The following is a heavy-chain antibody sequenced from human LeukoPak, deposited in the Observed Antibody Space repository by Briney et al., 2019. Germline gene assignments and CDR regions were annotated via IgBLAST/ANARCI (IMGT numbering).Heavy chain of an antibody. D-gene: IGHD3-10*01. CDR1: GYTFTSYG. Sequence: GASVKVSCKASGYTFTSYGISWVRQAPGQGLEWMGWISAYNGNTNYAQKLQGRVTMTTDTSTSTAYMELRSLRSDDTAVYYCARDHRGYYGSGSYYYYFDYWGQGTLVTVSS. CDR3: ARDHRGYYGSGSYYYYFDY. V-gene: IGHV1-18*01. CDR2: ISAYNGNT. J-gene: IGHJ4*02.